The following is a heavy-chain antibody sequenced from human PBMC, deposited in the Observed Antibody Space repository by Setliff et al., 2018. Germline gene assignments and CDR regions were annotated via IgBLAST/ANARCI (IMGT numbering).Heavy chain of an antibody. J-gene: IGHJ4*02. CDR2: ITDSGGTT. Sequence: LRLSCAASGFTFSSYAMNWVRQAPGKGLEWVSTITDSGGTTYYADSVKGRFTISRDNSKNTLYLQMNSLRAEGTAVYYCAKALTTVRGGPFDYWGQGTLVTVSS. CDR3: AKALTTVRGGPFDY. V-gene: IGHV3-23*01. CDR1: GFTFSSYA. D-gene: IGHD3-10*01.